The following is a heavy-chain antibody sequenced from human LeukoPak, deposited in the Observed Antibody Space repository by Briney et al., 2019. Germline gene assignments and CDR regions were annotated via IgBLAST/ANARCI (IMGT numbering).Heavy chain of an antibody. CDR2: IYPGDSDT. Sequence: GESLKISCRGSGYSFTTYWIGWVRQMPGKGLEWMGIIYPGDSDTRYTPSFQGQVTMSADKSINTAYLQWSSLKASDTAIYYCARRQGCSSSSCPPDYWGQGTLVTVSP. CDR1: GYSFTTYW. D-gene: IGHD2-2*01. CDR3: ARRQGCSSSSCPPDY. V-gene: IGHV5-51*01. J-gene: IGHJ4*02.